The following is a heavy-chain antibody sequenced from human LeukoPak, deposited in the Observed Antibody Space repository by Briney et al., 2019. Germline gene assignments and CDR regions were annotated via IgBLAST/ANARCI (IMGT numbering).Heavy chain of an antibody. J-gene: IGHJ3*02. Sequence: SVKVSCKASGYTFTSYGISWVRQAPGQGLEWMGGILPMFATANYAQKFQGRVTITTDESTSTAYMELSSLRSEDTAVYYCARVGQLARGAFDIWGQGTMVTVSS. CDR1: GYTFTSYG. V-gene: IGHV1-69*05. D-gene: IGHD6-6*01. CDR3: ARVGQLARGAFDI. CDR2: ILPMFATA.